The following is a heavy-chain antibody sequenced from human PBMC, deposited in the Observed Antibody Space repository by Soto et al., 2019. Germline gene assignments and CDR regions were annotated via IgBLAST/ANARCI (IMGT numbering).Heavy chain of an antibody. Sequence: EVQLVESGGGLVKPGGSLRLSCAASGFTFINYSMNWVRQAPGKGLEWVSSITSRGTYIYYADSVKGRFTISRDNAKNSLFLQMNSLRAADTAVYYCATAPTNFFGSGSHLDYWGQGTLVTVSP. V-gene: IGHV3-21*01. CDR3: ATAPTNFFGSGSHLDY. D-gene: IGHD3-10*01. CDR1: GFTFINYS. J-gene: IGHJ4*02. CDR2: ITSRGTYI.